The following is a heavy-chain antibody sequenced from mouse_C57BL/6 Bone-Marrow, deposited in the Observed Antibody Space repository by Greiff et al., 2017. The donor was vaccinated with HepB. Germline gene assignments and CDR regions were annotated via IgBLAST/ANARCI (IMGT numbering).Heavy chain of an antibody. CDR3: TRRGWYGNYFDY. J-gene: IGHJ2*01. CDR2: IDPETGGT. Sequence: LVESGAELVRPGASVTLSCKASGYTFTDYEMHWVKQTPVHGLEWIGAIDPETGGTAYNQKFKGKAILTADKSSSTAYMELRSLTSEDSAVYYCTRRGWYGNYFDYWGQGTTLTVSS. D-gene: IGHD2-10*02. V-gene: IGHV1-15*01. CDR1: GYTFTDYE.